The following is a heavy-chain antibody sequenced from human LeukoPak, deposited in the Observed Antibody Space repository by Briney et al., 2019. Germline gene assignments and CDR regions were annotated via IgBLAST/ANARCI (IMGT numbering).Heavy chain of an antibody. CDR2: IYYSGTT. CDR3: ARVTYYYDSSGYSYIQCGALDS. V-gene: IGHV4-39*07. Sequence: SETLSLTCTVSGGSISSSSYYWGWIRQPPGKGIEWIGSIYYSGTTYYNPSLRGRVTISVDTSKNQFSLKLTSVTATDTSVYYCARVTYYYDSSGYSYIQCGALDSWGTVIMVTASS. CDR1: GGSISSSSYY. J-gene: IGHJ3*02. D-gene: IGHD3-22*01.